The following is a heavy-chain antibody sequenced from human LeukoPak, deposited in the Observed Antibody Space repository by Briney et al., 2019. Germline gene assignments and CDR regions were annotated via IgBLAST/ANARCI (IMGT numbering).Heavy chain of an antibody. CDR1: GYTFTDYF. CDR2: INPNSGGT. V-gene: IGHV1-2*06. J-gene: IGHJ4*02. Sequence: GASVKVSCKASGYTFTDYFIHWVRQAPGQGLEWMGRINPNSGGTYYAQKFQGRVTMTRDTSISTAYMELIRLRSDDTAVYYCARDFERPDYWGQGTLVTVSS. CDR3: ARDFERPDY.